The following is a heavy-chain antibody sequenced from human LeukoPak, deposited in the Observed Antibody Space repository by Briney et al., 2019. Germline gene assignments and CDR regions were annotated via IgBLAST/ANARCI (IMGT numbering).Heavy chain of an antibody. CDR3: ARSFSWYFDL. Sequence: SETLSLTCTVSGVSISSYYWSWIRQPPGKGLEWIGYIYYSGSTNYNPSLKSRVTISVDTSKNQFSLKLSSVTAADTAVYYCARSFSWYFDLWGRGTLVTVSS. J-gene: IGHJ2*01. CDR2: IYYSGST. CDR1: GVSISSYY. V-gene: IGHV4-59*01.